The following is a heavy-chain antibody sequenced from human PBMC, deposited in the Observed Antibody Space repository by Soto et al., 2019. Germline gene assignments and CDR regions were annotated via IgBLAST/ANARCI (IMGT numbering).Heavy chain of an antibody. J-gene: IGHJ5*02. CDR1: GGSIDTGGYY. V-gene: IGHV4-31*03. Sequence: QVQLQESGPGLVKPSQTLSLTCTVSGGSIDTGGYYWSWIRQHPGEGLEWIGYIYDSGSTYYNPSLKSRVTISVDTSKNHLSLNLNSVTAADTAVYYCASPHYGDYAFDNWGQGTLVTVSS. CDR3: ASPHYGDYAFDN. D-gene: IGHD4-17*01. CDR2: IYDSGST.